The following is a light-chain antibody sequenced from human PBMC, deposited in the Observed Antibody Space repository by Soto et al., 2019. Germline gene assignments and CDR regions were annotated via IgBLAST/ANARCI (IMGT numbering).Light chain of an antibody. Sequence: EVVLTQSPGTLSLXPGERATLSCRASQSVTSSDLAWYQQKPGQAPRLLISGASSRATGIPDRFSGSGSGTDFTLTISRLEPEDFAVFYCHHYGTSPPTFGQGTKVEI. V-gene: IGKV3-20*01. CDR3: HHYGTSPPT. J-gene: IGKJ1*01. CDR1: QSVTSSD. CDR2: GAS.